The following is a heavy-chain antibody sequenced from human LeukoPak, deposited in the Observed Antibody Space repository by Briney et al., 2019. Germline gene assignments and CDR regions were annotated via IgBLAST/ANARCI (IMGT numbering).Heavy chain of an antibody. CDR2: ISSSSSTI. J-gene: IGHJ3*02. CDR3: ARVPPGGFGGRRSAFDI. D-gene: IGHD3-10*01. V-gene: IGHV3-48*01. Sequence: PGGSLRLSCAASGFTFSSYSMNWVRQAPGKGLEWVSYISSSSSTIYYADSVKGRFTISRDNAKNSLYLQMNSLRAEDTAVYYCARVPPGGFGGRRSAFDIWGQGTMVTVSS. CDR1: GFTFSSYS.